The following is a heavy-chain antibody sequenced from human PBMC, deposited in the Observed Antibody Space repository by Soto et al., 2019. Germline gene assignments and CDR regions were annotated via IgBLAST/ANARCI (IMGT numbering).Heavy chain of an antibody. CDR1: GGSISSYY. Sequence: SETLSLTCTVSGGSISSYYWSWIRQPPGKGLEWIGYIYYSGSTNYNPSLKSRVTISVDTSKNQFSLKLSSVTAADTAVYYCARTSTYGDYEVDYWGQGILVTVSS. CDR2: IYYSGST. D-gene: IGHD4-17*01. V-gene: IGHV4-59*01. J-gene: IGHJ4*02. CDR3: ARTSTYGDYEVDY.